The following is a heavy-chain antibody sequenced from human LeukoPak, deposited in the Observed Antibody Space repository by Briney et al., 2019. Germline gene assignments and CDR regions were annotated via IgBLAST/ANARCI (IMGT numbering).Heavy chain of an antibody. Sequence: PSETLSLTCAAYGGSFSGYYWSWIRQPPGKGLEWIGEINHSGSTNYNPSLKSRVTISVDTSKNQFSLKLSSVTAADTAVYYCARAWSLYYYYYGMDVWGQGTTVTVSS. V-gene: IGHV4-34*01. CDR3: ARAWSLYYYYYGMDV. D-gene: IGHD2-8*02. CDR1: GGSFSGYY. CDR2: INHSGST. J-gene: IGHJ6*02.